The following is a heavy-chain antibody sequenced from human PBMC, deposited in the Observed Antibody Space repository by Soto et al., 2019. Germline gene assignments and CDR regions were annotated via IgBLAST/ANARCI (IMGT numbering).Heavy chain of an antibody. Sequence: SETLSLTCSVSGGAISGSYWIFIRHPAGKGLEWIGRFSARGGTNYNPSLKTRVTMSVDTSKNQFSLELYSVTAADTAIYYCAKSLGAFGDYWGQGVQVTVSS. CDR3: AKSLGAFGDY. V-gene: IGHV4-4*07. D-gene: IGHD3-16*01. CDR2: FSARGGT. J-gene: IGHJ4*02. CDR1: GGAISGSY.